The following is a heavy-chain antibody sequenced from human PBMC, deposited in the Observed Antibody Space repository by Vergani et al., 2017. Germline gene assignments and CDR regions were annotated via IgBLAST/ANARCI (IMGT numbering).Heavy chain of an antibody. CDR3: VGTYYYDISGYRYYYYGMDV. D-gene: IGHD3-22*01. CDR1: GFTVSSNY. Sequence: EVQLVETGGGLIQPGGSLRLSCAASGFTVSSNYMSWVRQAPGKGLEWVSVSYSGGSTYYADSVKGRFTISRDNSKKTLYLQMNSLIAEDTAVYYCVGTYYYDISGYRYYYYGMDVWGQGTTVTVSS. V-gene: IGHV3-53*02. CDR2: SYSGGST. J-gene: IGHJ6*02.